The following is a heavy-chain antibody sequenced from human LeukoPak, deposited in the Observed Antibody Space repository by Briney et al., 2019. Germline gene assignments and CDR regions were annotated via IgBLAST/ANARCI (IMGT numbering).Heavy chain of an antibody. CDR3: ARAVAGTAALDY. J-gene: IGHJ4*02. Sequence: SETLSLTCAVYGGSFSGYYWGWIRQPPGKGLEWIGEINHSGSTNYNPSLKSRVTISVDTSKNQFSLKLSSVTAADTAVYYCARAVAGTAALDYWGQGTLVTVSS. V-gene: IGHV4-34*01. CDR2: INHSGST. D-gene: IGHD6-19*01. CDR1: GGSFSGYY.